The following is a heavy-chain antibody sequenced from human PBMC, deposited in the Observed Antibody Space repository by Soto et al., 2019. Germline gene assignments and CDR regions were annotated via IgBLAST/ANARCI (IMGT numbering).Heavy chain of an antibody. CDR3: ASVKLASLDH. V-gene: IGHV1-69*09. CDR2: INPTSQLR. Sequence: QVVLLQSGTEVKRPGSSVKVSCQASGVPFNSYGFAWVRQAPGRGLEWVGRINPTSQLRNYEQSLQGRVTITANTATTTAYMELSGVTAEYTAAYYWASVKLASLDHWGQGTLVTVSS. J-gene: IGHJ4*02. CDR1: GVPFNSYG. D-gene: IGHD1-1*01.